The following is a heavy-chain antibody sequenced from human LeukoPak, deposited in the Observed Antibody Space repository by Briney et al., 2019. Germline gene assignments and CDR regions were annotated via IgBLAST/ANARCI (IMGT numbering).Heavy chain of an antibody. D-gene: IGHD2-15*01. J-gene: IGHJ3*02. CDR3: ARGRGGNAFDI. Sequence: PGGSLRLSCAASGFTFSSYSMNWARQAPGKGLEWVSYISSSSSTIYYADSVKGRFTISRDNAKNSLYLQMNSLRAEDTAVYYCARGRGGNAFDIWGQGTMVTVSS. V-gene: IGHV3-48*01. CDR2: ISSSSSTI. CDR1: GFTFSSYS.